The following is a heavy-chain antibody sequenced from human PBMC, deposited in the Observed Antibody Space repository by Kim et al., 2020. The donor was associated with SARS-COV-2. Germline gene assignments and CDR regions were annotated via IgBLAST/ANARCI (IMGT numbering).Heavy chain of an antibody. CDR1: GGSFSGYY. CDR2: INHSGST. Sequence: SQTLSLTCAVYGGSFSGYYWSWIRQPPGKGLEWIGEINHSGSTNYNPSLKSRVTISVDTSKNQFSLKLSSVTAADTAVYYCARGPQEYSSSNWVDPWGQG. CDR3: ARGPQEYSSSNWVDP. V-gene: IGHV4-34*01. D-gene: IGHD6-6*01. J-gene: IGHJ5*02.